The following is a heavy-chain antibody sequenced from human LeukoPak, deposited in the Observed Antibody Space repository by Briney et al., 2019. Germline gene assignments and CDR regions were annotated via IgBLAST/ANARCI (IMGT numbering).Heavy chain of an antibody. CDR2: ITPSDGT. D-gene: IGHD5-24*01. Sequence: ASVKVSFKASGYTFTSYAIHWVRQAPGQGLEWMGWITPSDGTNYPQKFQGRVAITWDTSITTAYMDLTRLTSDDTAVYYCARDRYGDGFAHLDYWGQGALVTVSS. J-gene: IGHJ4*02. CDR1: GYTFTSYA. CDR3: ARDRYGDGFAHLDY. V-gene: IGHV1-2*02.